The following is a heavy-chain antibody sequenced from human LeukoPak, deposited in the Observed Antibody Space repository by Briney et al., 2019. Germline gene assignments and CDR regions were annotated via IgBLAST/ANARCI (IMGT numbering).Heavy chain of an antibody. Sequence: GGTLRLSCAASRFTFSSHGMSWVRQAPGKGLEWVSAISGNGGRTYYADSVKGRFTISRDNSKNTLYLQMNSLRAEDTAVYYCARDFLGLYYYDSSGYYPDWGQGTLVTVSS. J-gene: IGHJ4*02. D-gene: IGHD3-22*01. V-gene: IGHV3-23*01. CDR1: RFTFSSHG. CDR2: ISGNGGRT. CDR3: ARDFLGLYYYDSSGYYPD.